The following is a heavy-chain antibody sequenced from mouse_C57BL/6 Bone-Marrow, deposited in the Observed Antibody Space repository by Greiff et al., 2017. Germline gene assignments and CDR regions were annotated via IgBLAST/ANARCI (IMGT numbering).Heavy chain of an antibody. V-gene: IGHV1-4*01. CDR3: ARLGVAYWYFDV. CDR1: GYTFTSYT. J-gene: IGHJ1*03. CDR2: INPSSGYT. Sequence: VQLVESGAELARPGASVKMSCKASGYTFTSYTMHWVKQRPGQGLEWIGYINPSSGYTKYNQKFKDKATLTADKSSSTAYMQLSSLTSEDSAVYYCARLGVAYWYFDVWGTGTTVTVSS.